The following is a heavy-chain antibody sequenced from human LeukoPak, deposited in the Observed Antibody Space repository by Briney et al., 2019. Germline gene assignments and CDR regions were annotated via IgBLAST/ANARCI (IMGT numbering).Heavy chain of an antibody. J-gene: IGHJ6*03. D-gene: IGHD5-18*01. CDR2: IIPILGIA. Sequence: GASVKVSCKASGGTFSSYAISWVRQAPGQGLEWMGRIIPILGIANYAQKFQGRVTITADESTSTAYMELSSLRSEDTAVYYCARVISYGYYYYYMDVWGKGTTVTVSS. CDR3: ARVISYGYYYYYMDV. CDR1: GGTFSSYA. V-gene: IGHV1-69*04.